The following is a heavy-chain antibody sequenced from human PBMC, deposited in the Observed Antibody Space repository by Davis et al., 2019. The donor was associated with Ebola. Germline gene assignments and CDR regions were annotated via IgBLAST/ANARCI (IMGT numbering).Heavy chain of an antibody. J-gene: IGHJ4*02. V-gene: IGHV3-73*01. D-gene: IGHD4-23*01. CDR1: GFTFSGSA. CDR2: IRSKANSYAT. CDR3: NHGGNSGDY. Sequence: GESLKISCAASGFTFSGSAMHWVRQASGNGLEWVGRIRSKANSYATAYAASVKGRFTISRDDSKNTAYLQMNSLKTEDTAVYYCNHGGNSGDYWGQGTLVTVSS.